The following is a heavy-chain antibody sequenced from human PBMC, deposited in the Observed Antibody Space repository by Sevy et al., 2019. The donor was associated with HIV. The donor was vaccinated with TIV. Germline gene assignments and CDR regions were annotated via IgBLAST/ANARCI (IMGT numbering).Heavy chain of an antibody. J-gene: IGHJ4*02. CDR1: GYIFNNFG. D-gene: IGHD3-22*01. CDR3: AREGTLITMTL. CDR2: INPYNGNT. V-gene: IGHV1-18*01. Sequence: ASVKVSCKASGYIFNNFGISWVRQAPGQGLEWMGWINPYNGNTKYAQKLQGRVTMTTDTSTSTAYMELRSLRSDDTAVYYCAREGTLITMTLWGQGTLVTLSS.